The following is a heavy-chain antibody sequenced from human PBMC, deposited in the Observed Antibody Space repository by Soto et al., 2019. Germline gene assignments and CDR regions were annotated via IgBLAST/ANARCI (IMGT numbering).Heavy chain of an antibody. Sequence: QVQLMQSGAEVKEPGASVKVSCKASGYTFVNHGVSWVRQAPGQGLEWMGWIKVSTGITNYAGNFQGRVTMTTDTSTSTVYMELRSLRSADTAVYFCARHYSSDWHFAFDSWGQGTRVTVSS. J-gene: IGHJ4*02. CDR2: IKVSTGIT. D-gene: IGHD6-19*01. V-gene: IGHV1-18*01. CDR1: GYTFVNHG. CDR3: ARHYSSDWHFAFDS.